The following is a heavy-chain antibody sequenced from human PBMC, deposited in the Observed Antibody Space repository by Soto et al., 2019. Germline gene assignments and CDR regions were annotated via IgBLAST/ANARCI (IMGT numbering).Heavy chain of an antibody. CDR1: GFTFSGYA. Sequence: QVQLVESGGGVVQPGRSLRLSCAASGFTFSGYALHWVRQAPGKGLEWVALISYDGSNKYYADSVKGRFTISRDNSKNTLYLQMNSLRTEDTAVFHCARDRDYYDSSGPPRYFDYWGQGTLVTVS. J-gene: IGHJ4*02. CDR3: ARDRDYYDSSGPPRYFDY. CDR2: ISYDGSNK. D-gene: IGHD3-22*01. V-gene: IGHV3-30-3*01.